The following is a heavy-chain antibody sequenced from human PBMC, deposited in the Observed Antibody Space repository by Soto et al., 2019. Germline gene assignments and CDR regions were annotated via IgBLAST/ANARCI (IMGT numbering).Heavy chain of an antibody. CDR3: AKGVPGIAVAGTGYFPH. V-gene: IGHV3-23*01. D-gene: IGHD6-19*01. CDR1: GFTFSSYA. CDR2: ISGSGDST. Sequence: EVPLLESGGGLVQPGGSLRLSCAASGFTFSSYAMSWVRQAPGKGLEWVSGISGSGDSTYYADSEKGRFTISRDNSKSTLYLQMNSLRAEDTAVYYCAKGVPGIAVAGTGYFPHWGQGTLVTVSS. J-gene: IGHJ1*01.